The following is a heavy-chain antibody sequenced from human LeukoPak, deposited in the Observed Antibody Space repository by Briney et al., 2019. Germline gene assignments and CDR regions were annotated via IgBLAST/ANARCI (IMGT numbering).Heavy chain of an antibody. Sequence: PGESLKISCKGSGYSFTSYWIGWVRQVPGKGLEWMGIIYPRDSDTRYSPSFQGRVTISADKSISTAYLQWSSLKASDTAMYYCARSGYYGDYSFDSWGQGTLVTVSS. J-gene: IGHJ4*02. CDR1: GYSFTSYW. D-gene: IGHD4-17*01. CDR2: IYPRDSDT. V-gene: IGHV5-51*01. CDR3: ARSGYYGDYSFDS.